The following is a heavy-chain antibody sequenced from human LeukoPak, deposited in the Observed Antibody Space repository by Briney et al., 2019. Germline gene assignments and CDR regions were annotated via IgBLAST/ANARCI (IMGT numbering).Heavy chain of an antibody. CDR1: GGTFSSYA. J-gene: IGHJ5*02. Sequence: SVKVSCKASGGTFSSYAISWVRQAPGQGLEWMGEIIPIFGTANYAQKFQGRVTITTDESTSTAYMELSSLRSEDTAVYYCARDNYAGANWFDPWGQGTLVTVSS. CDR3: ARDNYAGANWFDP. V-gene: IGHV1-69*05. D-gene: IGHD1-7*01. CDR2: IIPIFGTA.